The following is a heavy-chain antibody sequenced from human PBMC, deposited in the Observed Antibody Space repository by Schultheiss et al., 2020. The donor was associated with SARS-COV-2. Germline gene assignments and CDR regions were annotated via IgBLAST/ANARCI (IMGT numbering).Heavy chain of an antibody. V-gene: IGHV3-33*01. CDR1: GFTFSSYG. CDR3: ARDGEEYCSSTSCYMN. CDR2: IWYDGSNK. J-gene: IGHJ4*02. Sequence: GGSLRLSCAASGFTFSSYGMHWVRQAPGKGLEWVAVIWYDGSNKYYADSVKGRFTISRDNSKNTLYLQMNSLRAEDTAVYYCARDGEEYCSSTSCYMNWGQGTLVTVSS. D-gene: IGHD2-2*02.